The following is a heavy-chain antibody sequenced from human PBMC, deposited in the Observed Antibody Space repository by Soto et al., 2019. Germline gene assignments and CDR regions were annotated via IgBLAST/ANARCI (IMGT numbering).Heavy chain of an antibody. CDR3: ARGRYGDY. CDR2: ISAHNGNT. CDR1: GYAFTTYG. J-gene: IGHJ4*02. Sequence: QVHLVQSGAEVKKPGASVKVSCQASGYAFTTYGITWVRQAPGQGLEWMGWISAHNGNTNYAQKLQGRVCVTRDTSTSTAYMELRSLRSDDTAVYYCARGRYGDYWGQGALVTVSS. V-gene: IGHV1-18*01. D-gene: IGHD1-1*01.